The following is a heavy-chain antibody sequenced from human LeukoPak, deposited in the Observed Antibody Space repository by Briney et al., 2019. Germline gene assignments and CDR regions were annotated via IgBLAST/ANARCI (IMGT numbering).Heavy chain of an antibody. V-gene: IGHV4-39*01. CDR3: ARQSGDQSSAWYFDA. CDR1: GGSLRSSGHW. Sequence: SQTLSLTCTVSGGSLRSSGHWWVWIRQPPGKGLEWIGSIHYSGKVYYNPSLKSRVTTSVDTSTDQFSLRLSSATAADTAIYYCARQSGDQSSAWYFDAWGQGTLVTVSS. D-gene: IGHD6-19*01. CDR2: IHYSGKV. J-gene: IGHJ4*02.